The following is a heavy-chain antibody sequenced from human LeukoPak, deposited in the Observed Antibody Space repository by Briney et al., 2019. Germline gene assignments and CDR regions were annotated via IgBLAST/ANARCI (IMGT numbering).Heavy chain of an antibody. D-gene: IGHD6-13*01. CDR2: IYYSGST. CDR3: ARLRGYTSSARGYVEY. V-gene: IGHV4-39*01. J-gene: IGHJ4*02. Sequence: KPSETPSLTCTVSGDSISSSSFYWGWIRQPPGKGLEWIGSIYYSGSTYYDPSLKSRVTISVDTSKNQFSLKLSSVTAADTAVYYCARLRGYTSSARGYVEYWGQGTLVTVSS. CDR1: GDSISSSSFY.